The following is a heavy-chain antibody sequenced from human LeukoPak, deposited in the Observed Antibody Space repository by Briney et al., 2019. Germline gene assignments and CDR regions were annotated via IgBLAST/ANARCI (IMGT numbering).Heavy chain of an antibody. D-gene: IGHD2-15*01. J-gene: IGHJ5*02. CDR3: ARHPFATPFDR. CDR1: GDSVSFSY. V-gene: IGHV4-59*08. CDR2: VFHTGDS. Sequence: SACLSLTWAVSGDSVSFSYWSSVRQPPGKWLEWIGYVFHTGDSNCNPSLKRRVTMSLDTSKHQLSLRLTSVTAADTAVYYCARHPFATPFDRWGRGTLVTVSS.